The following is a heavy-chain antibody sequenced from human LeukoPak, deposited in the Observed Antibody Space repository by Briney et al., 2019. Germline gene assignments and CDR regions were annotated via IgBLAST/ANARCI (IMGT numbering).Heavy chain of an antibody. CDR1: GYTLTELS. CDR2: FDPEDGET. Sequence: ASVKVSCKVSGYTLTELSMHWVRQAPGKGLEWMGGFDPEDGETIYAQKFQGRVTMTEDTSTDTAYMELSSLRSEDTAVYYCASRGHYYESSGYRVYYFDYWGQGTLVTVSS. D-gene: IGHD3-22*01. J-gene: IGHJ4*02. V-gene: IGHV1-24*01. CDR3: ASRGHYYESSGYRVYYFDY.